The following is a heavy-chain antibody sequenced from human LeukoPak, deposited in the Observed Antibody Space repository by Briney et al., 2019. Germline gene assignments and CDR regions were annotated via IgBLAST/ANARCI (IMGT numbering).Heavy chain of an antibody. Sequence: SQTLSLTCAISGDSVSSNSAVWNWIRQSPSRGLEWLGRTYYRSKWYNDYAVSVKSRISINPDTSKNQFSLQLNSVTPEDTAVYYCAREAGRKMDVWGKGTTVTVSP. D-gene: IGHD1-14*01. CDR3: AREAGRKMDV. V-gene: IGHV6-1*01. J-gene: IGHJ6*04. CDR1: GDSVSSNSAV. CDR2: TYYRSKWYN.